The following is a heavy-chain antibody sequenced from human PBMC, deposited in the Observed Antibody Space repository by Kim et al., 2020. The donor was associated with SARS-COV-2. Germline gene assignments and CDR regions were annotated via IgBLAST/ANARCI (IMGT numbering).Heavy chain of an antibody. CDR3: AGENGAVAGFVY. CDR2: IYYSGST. J-gene: IGHJ4*02. D-gene: IGHD6-19*01. Sequence: SETLSLTCTVSGGSISSYYWSWIRQPPGKGLEWIGYIYYSGSTNYNPSLKSRVTISVDTSKNQFSLKLSSVTAADTAVYYCAGENGAVAGFVYWGQGTLVTVFS. V-gene: IGHV4-59*01. CDR1: GGSISSYY.